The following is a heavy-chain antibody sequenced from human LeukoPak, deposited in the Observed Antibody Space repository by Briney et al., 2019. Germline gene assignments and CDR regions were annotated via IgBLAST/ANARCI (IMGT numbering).Heavy chain of an antibody. Sequence: SETLSPTCTVSGGSISSSSYSWGWIRQPPGKGLDWIGNTYYSGSTYYNPSLKSRATISVDTSKNQFSLKLSSVTAADTAVYYCARHCSSTNCYMESPGTENYYYYYMDVWGKGTTVTVSS. D-gene: IGHD2-2*02. J-gene: IGHJ6*03. CDR3: ARHCSSTNCYMESPGTENYYYYYMDV. CDR1: GGSISSSSYS. CDR2: TYYSGST. V-gene: IGHV4-39*01.